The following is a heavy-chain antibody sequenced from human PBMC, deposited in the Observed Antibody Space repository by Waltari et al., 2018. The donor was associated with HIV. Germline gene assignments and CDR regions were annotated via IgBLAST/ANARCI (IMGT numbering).Heavy chain of an antibody. D-gene: IGHD5-12*01. V-gene: IGHV4-34*01. J-gene: IGHJ4*02. CDR3: ARASVANRYFDF. Sequence: QVQLQQWGAGLLRPSETLSRTCAVYGWSLGNHFWGWIRQSPGKGLEWIGDIDYGGSTNYNPSLKSRVTISVDTSKNEFSLKVTSVTAADTAVYYCARASVANRYFDFWGQGALVTVSS. CDR2: IDYGGST. CDR1: GWSLGNHF.